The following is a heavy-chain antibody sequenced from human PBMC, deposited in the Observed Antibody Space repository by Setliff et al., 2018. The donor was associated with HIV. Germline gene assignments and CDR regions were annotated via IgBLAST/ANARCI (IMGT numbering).Heavy chain of an antibody. CDR2: ISYSGST. CDR3: ARGPYYFDSSNYFDLYHFDY. CDR1: GGSISSYY. Sequence: TLSLTCTISGGSISSYYWSWIRQPPGKGLEWIGYISYSGSTNYNPSLKSRVTISVDKSKNQFSLKLSSVTAADTAVYYCARGPYYFDSSNYFDLYHFDYWGLGTLVTVSS. V-gene: IGHV4-59*01. J-gene: IGHJ4*02. D-gene: IGHD3-22*01.